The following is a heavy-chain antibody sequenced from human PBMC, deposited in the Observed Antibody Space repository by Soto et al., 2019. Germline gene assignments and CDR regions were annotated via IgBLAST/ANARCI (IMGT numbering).Heavy chain of an antibody. CDR1: GYTFSDYY. CDR2: FNPKSCGR. CDR3: ARASESRGYDYVFYLDN. J-gene: IGHJ4*02. Sequence: QVQLVQSGPEVKKPGASVKVSCQASGYTFSDYYIHWVRQAPVQGLEWMGWFNPKSCGRSSPQKFQEWVTMPRDTSISTVYMEMTRLTSDDTAVYFCARASESRGYDYVFYLDNWGPGTLVTVSS. V-gene: IGHV1-2*04. D-gene: IGHD3-22*01.